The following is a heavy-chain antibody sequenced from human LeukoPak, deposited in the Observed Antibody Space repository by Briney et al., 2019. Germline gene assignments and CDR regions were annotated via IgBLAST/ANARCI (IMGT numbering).Heavy chain of an antibody. CDR2: IYTSGTT. CDR3: ARVACYYDSSGYHYYFDY. Sequence: SQTLSLTCTVSGGSISSGSYYWIWIRQPAGKGLEWIGRIYTSGTTNYNPSLKSRVTISVDTSKKQFSLKLSSVTAADTAVYYCARVACYYDSSGYHYYFDYWGQGSLVTVSS. CDR1: GGSISSGSYY. D-gene: IGHD3-22*01. V-gene: IGHV4-61*02. J-gene: IGHJ4*02.